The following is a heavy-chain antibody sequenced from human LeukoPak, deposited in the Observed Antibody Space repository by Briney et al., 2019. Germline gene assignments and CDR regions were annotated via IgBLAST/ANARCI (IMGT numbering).Heavy chain of an antibody. CDR2: ISSSGSYI. CDR3: ARYIVGATRDYYYYYMDV. V-gene: IGHV3-21*01. Sequence: GGSLRLSCAASAFTFSSYTMNWVRQAPGKGLEWVSSISSSGSYIYYADSVKGRFTISRDNAKNSLYLQMNSLRAEDTAVYYCARYIVGATRDYYYYYMDVWGKGTTVTVSS. J-gene: IGHJ6*03. CDR1: AFTFSSYT. D-gene: IGHD1-26*01.